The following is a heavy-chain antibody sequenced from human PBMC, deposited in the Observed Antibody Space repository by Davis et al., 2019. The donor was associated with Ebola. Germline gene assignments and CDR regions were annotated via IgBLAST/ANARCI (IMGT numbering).Heavy chain of an antibody. D-gene: IGHD1-26*01. V-gene: IGHV3-13*01. CDR2: IGTAGDT. J-gene: IGHJ4*02. CDR3: ARAHIGGSYFDY. CDR1: GFTFSSYD. Sequence: GESLKISCAASGFTFSSYDMHWVRQATGKGLEWVSAIGTAGDTYYPGSVKGRFTISRENAKNSLYLQMNSLRAGDTAVYYCARAHIGGSYFDYWGQGTLVTVSS.